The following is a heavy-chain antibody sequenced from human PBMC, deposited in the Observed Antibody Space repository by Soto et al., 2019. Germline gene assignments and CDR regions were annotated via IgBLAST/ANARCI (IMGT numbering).Heavy chain of an antibody. Sequence: QLQLQESGSGLVKPSQTLSLTCAVSGGSISSGGYSWSWIRQPPGKGLEWIGFIYHSGSTYYNPSLKSRVTISVDRSKNQFSLKLSSVTAADTAVYYCASRLTVVGGMDVWGQGTTVTVSS. V-gene: IGHV4-30-2*01. CDR3: ASRLTVVGGMDV. D-gene: IGHD2-15*01. CDR1: GGSISSGGYS. J-gene: IGHJ6*02. CDR2: IYHSGST.